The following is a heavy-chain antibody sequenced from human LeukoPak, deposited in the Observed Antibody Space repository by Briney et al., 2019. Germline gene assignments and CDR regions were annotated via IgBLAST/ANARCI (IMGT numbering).Heavy chain of an antibody. D-gene: IGHD1-26*01. Sequence: ASVKVSCKASGGTFSSYAISWVRQAPGKGLEWMGGFDPEDGETIYAQKFQGRVTMTEDTSTDTAYMELSSLRSEDTAVYYCATDIVGATNRDYWVQGTLVTVSS. CDR2: FDPEDGET. J-gene: IGHJ4*02. CDR1: GGTFSSYA. V-gene: IGHV1-24*01. CDR3: ATDIVGATNRDY.